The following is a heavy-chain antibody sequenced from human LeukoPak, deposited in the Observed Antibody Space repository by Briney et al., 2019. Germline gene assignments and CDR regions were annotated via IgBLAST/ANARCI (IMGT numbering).Heavy chain of an antibody. J-gene: IGHJ4*02. V-gene: IGHV3-21*01. CDR3: ARGRDDYALFDY. Sequence: SGGSLRLSCAASGFTFSNYSMNWVRQAPGKGLEWVSSISSSSSYIYYADSVKGRFTISRDNAKNSLYLQMNSLRAEDTAVYYCARGRDDYALFDYWGQGTLVTVSS. D-gene: IGHD4-17*01. CDR2: ISSSSSYI. CDR1: GFTFSNYS.